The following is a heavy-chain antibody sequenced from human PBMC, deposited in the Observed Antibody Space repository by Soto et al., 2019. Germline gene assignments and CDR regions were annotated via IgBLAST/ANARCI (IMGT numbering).Heavy chain of an antibody. J-gene: IGHJ4*02. D-gene: IGHD2-2*01. CDR2: ISGSGGST. CDR3: AKDRWLGYCSSTSCYYFDY. Sequence: GGSLRLSCAASGFTFSSYAMSWVHQAPGKGLEWVSAISGSGGSTYYADSVKGRFTISRDNSKNTLYLQMNSLRAEDTAVYYCAKDRWLGYCSSTSCYYFDYWGQGTLVTVSS. CDR1: GFTFSSYA. V-gene: IGHV3-23*01.